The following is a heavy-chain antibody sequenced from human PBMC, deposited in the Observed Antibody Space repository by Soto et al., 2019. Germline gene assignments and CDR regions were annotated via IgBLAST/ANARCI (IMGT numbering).Heavy chain of an antibody. Sequence: GGSLRLSCAASGFSFSGYGMGWVRLAPGKGLEWVAATTYDGGIKHYVDSVKGRFTISRDNSKNTLYLQMNSLRVEDTATYYCAGALENPYFYYGLNVWGQGTTVTV. CDR3: AGALENPYFYYGLNV. D-gene: IGHD1-1*01. V-gene: IGHV3-30*03. J-gene: IGHJ6*02. CDR1: GFSFSGYG. CDR2: TTYDGGIK.